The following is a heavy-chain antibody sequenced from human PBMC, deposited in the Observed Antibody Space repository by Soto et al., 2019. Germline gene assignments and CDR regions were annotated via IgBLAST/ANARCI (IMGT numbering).Heavy chain of an antibody. V-gene: IGHV3-33*01. CDR1: GFTFSSYG. J-gene: IGHJ4*02. CDR3: ARDRKEVVVTAILGY. D-gene: IGHD2-21*02. CDR2: IWYDGSNK. Sequence: PGGSLRLSCAASGFTFSSYGMHWVRQAPGKGLEWVAVIWYDGSNKYYADSVKGRFTISRDNSKNTLYLQMNSLRAEDTAVYYCARDRKEVVVTAILGYWGQGTLVTDS.